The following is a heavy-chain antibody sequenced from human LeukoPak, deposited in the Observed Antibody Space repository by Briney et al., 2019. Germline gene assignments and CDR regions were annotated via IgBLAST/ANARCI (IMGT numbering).Heavy chain of an antibody. D-gene: IGHD4-17*01. CDR2: IIPIFGAA. J-gene: IGHJ6*03. Sequence: ASVKVSCKASGGTFSSYAISWVRQAPGQGLEWMGGIIPIFGAANYAQKFQGRVTITADKSTSTAYMELSSLRSEDTAVYYCARTPGTPTDYGDTYYYYYMDVWGKGTTVTISS. V-gene: IGHV1-69*06. CDR3: ARTPGTPTDYGDTYYYYYMDV. CDR1: GGTFSSYA.